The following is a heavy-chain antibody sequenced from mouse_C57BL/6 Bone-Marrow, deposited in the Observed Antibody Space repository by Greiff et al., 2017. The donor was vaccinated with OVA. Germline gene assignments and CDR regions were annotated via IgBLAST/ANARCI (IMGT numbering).Heavy chain of an antibody. CDR2: IDPSDSYT. D-gene: IGHD1-1*01. CDR3: ASGRYYGSSYDH. Sequence: VQLQQPGAELVMPGASVKLSCKASGYTFTSYWMHWVKQRPGQGLEWIGEIDPSDSYTNYNQKFKGKSTLTVDKSSSTAYMQLSSLTSEDSAVYYCASGRYYGSSYDHWGQGTTLTVSS. V-gene: IGHV1-69*01. J-gene: IGHJ2*01. CDR1: GYTFTSYW.